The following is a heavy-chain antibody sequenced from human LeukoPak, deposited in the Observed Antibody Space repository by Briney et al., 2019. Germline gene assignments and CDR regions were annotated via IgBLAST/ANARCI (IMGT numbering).Heavy chain of an antibody. CDR1: GGTFSSYA. V-gene: IGHV1-69*05. Sequence: ASVKVSCKASGGTFSSYAISWVRQAPGQGLEWMGGIIPIFGTANYAQKFQGRVTITTDESTSTAYMELSSLRSEDTAVYYCARGTLDAFDIWGQGTMVTVSS. D-gene: IGHD2-2*01. CDR2: IIPIFGTA. J-gene: IGHJ3*02. CDR3: ARGTLDAFDI.